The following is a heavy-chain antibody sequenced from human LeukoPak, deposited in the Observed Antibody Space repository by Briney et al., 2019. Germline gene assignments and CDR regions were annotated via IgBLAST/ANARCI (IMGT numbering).Heavy chain of an antibody. Sequence: ASVKVSCKASGYTFTGYYMHWVRQAPGQGLEWMGRINRNSGGTNYAQKFQGRVTMTRDTSISTAYMELSRLRSDDTAVYYCARAPFLSSAWLVKRGGDYFDYWGQGTLVTVSS. V-gene: IGHV1-2*06. D-gene: IGHD6-19*01. J-gene: IGHJ4*02. CDR2: INRNSGGT. CDR3: ARAPFLSSAWLVKRGGDYFDY. CDR1: GYTFTGYY.